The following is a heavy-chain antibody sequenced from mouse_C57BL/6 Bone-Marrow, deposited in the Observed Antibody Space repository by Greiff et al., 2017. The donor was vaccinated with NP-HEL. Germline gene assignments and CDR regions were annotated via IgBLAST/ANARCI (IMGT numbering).Heavy chain of an antibody. CDR2: IYPVSGET. Sequence: QVQLKESGAELASPGASVTLSCKASGYTFTDHIMNWVKKRPGQGLEWIGRIYPVSGETNYNQKFMGKATFSVDRSSSTVYMVLNSLTSEDPAVYYCVGLYYSNEGFAYWGQGTLVTVSA. D-gene: IGHD2-5*01. V-gene: IGHV1-11*01. CDR3: VGLYYSNEGFAY. J-gene: IGHJ3*01. CDR1: GYTFTDHI.